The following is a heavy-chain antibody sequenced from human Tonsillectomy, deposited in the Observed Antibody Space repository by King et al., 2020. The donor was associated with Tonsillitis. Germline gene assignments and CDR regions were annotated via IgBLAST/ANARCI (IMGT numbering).Heavy chain of an antibody. CDR1: GYTFTGYY. D-gene: IGHD1-1*01. Sequence: QLVQSGAEVKKPGASMKVSCKASGYTFTGYYIHWVRQAPGQGLEWMGWINPNSGATNYAQKFQGRVTMTRDTSTSTAYMELTKLRSDNTAVYYCARDLISNEDAYWGQGTLVTVSS. CDR3: ARDLISNEDAY. J-gene: IGHJ4*02. V-gene: IGHV1-2*02. CDR2: INPNSGAT.